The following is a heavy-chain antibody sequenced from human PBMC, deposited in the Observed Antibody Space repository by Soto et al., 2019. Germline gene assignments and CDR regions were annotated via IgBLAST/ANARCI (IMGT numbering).Heavy chain of an antibody. CDR2: ISYDGSNK. CDR1: GFTFSSYA. Sequence: PGGSLRLSCAASGFTFSSYAMHWVRQAPGKGLEWVAVISYDGSNKYYADSVKGRFTISRDNSKNTLYLQMNSLRAEDTAVYYCARDIRCSSTSCYKEKYYYYGMDVWGQGTTVTVSS. CDR3: ARDIRCSSTSCYKEKYYYYGMDV. V-gene: IGHV3-30-3*01. J-gene: IGHJ6*02. D-gene: IGHD2-2*01.